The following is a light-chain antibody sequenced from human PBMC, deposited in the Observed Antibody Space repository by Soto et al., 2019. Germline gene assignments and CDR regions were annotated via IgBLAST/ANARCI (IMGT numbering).Light chain of an antibody. CDR3: QQYGSSPPWT. Sequence: EIVLTQSPCTLSVSPGERATLSRRASQSVNIYLAWYQQKPGQAPRLLIYGASSRATGIPDRFSGSVSGTGFTLTISRLEPEDFAVYYCQQYGSSPPWTFGQGTKVDIK. CDR1: QSVNIY. CDR2: GAS. J-gene: IGKJ1*01. V-gene: IGKV3-20*01.